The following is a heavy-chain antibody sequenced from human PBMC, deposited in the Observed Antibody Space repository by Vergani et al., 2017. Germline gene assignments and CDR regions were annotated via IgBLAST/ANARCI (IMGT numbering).Heavy chain of an antibody. V-gene: IGHV1-69-2*01. J-gene: IGHJ4*02. Sequence: EVQLEQSGTDEKRPGATVKISCKISGYTFTNYHMHWVRQAPGKGLEWVGLIDTEDDQTIYAEKLQGRVRLTADTSRDTAYMELSGLRSEDSAVYYCATGLYYYDTPFDHWGQGTLVTVSS. D-gene: IGHD3-22*01. CDR3: ATGLYYYDTPFDH. CDR1: GYTFTNYH. CDR2: IDTEDDQT.